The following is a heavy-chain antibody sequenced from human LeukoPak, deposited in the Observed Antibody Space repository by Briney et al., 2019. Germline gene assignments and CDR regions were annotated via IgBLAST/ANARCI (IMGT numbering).Heavy chain of an antibody. CDR3: AKDSKGYNPGVDAFDI. Sequence: PGVSLRLFCAASGFTFSSYAMSCVRQSPGKGLEWFSAISGSGGSTYYADSVKGRFTISRDNSKNTLYLQMNSLRAEDTAVYYCAKDSKGYNPGVDAFDIWGQGTMVTVSS. V-gene: IGHV3-23*01. CDR2: ISGSGGST. D-gene: IGHD1-1*01. CDR1: GFTFSSYA. J-gene: IGHJ3*02.